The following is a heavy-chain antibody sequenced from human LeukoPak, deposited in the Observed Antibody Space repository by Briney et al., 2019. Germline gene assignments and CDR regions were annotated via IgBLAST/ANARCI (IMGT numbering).Heavy chain of an antibody. CDR3: AKFGVWFGGFYYYYMDV. CDR2: ISGSGGST. V-gene: IGHV3-23*01. Sequence: PGGSLRLSCAASGFTFSSYAMSWVRQAPGKGLEWVSAISGSGGSTYYADSVKGRFTISRDNSKNTLYLQMNSLRAEDTAVYYCAKFGVWFGGFYYYYMDVWGKGTTVTVSS. D-gene: IGHD3-10*01. CDR1: GFTFSSYA. J-gene: IGHJ6*03.